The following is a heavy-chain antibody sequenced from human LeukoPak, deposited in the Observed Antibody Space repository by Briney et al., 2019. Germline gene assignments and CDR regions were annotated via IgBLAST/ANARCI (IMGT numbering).Heavy chain of an antibody. CDR1: GLTFRQYW. V-gene: IGHV3-7*01. CDR2: IKPDGSEN. J-gene: IGHJ4*02. CDR3: AREPSQLWIDN. Sequence: GGSLRLSCAASGLTFRQYWMSWVRQARGKGREGVANIKPDGSENHYVDSVKGRFSISRDNTKNSLFLQISSLRGEYSAVYYCAREPSQLWIDNWGQGTRVIVSS. D-gene: IGHD5-18*01.